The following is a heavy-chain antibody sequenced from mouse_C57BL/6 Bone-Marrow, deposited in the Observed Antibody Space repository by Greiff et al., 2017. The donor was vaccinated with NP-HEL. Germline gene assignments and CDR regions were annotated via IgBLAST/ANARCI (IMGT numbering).Heavy chain of an antibody. CDR3: AREEAY. Sequence: EVMLVESGGGLVKPGGSLKLSCAASGFTFSSYAMSWVRQTPEKRLEWVATISDGGSYTYYPDNVKGRFTISRDNAKNNLYLQMSHLKSEDTAMYCCAREEAYWGQGTLVTVSA. CDR2: ISDGGSYT. V-gene: IGHV5-4*01. CDR1: GFTFSSYA. J-gene: IGHJ3*01.